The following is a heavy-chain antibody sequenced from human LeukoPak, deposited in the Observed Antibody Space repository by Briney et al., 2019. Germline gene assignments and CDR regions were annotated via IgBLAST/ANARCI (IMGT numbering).Heavy chain of an antibody. CDR1: GGSISNTNYY. Sequence: KTSETLSLTCTVSGGSISNTNYYWGWIRQPPGKGLEWIGNIYYSGNTYYNPSLKSRVTLSVDTSKNQFSLKLNSVTAADTAVYYCATANYYDSSGYSPWGQGTLVTVSS. D-gene: IGHD3-22*01. V-gene: IGHV4-39*01. CDR2: IYYSGNT. CDR3: ATANYYDSSGYSP. J-gene: IGHJ5*02.